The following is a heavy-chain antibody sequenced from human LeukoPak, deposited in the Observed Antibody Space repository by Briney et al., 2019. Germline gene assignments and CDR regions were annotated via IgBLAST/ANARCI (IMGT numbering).Heavy chain of an antibody. Sequence: GEALKISCKGSGYSFTSYWIGWVRQMPGKGLEWMGIIYPGGCDTRYSPSFQGQVTISAGKSISTAYLQWSSLQASDTAMDYCARHKGSPYYYYYMDVWGKGTTVTVSS. CDR3: ARHKGSPYYYYYMDV. D-gene: IGHD2-15*01. CDR1: GYSFTSYW. CDR2: IYPGGCDT. J-gene: IGHJ6*03. V-gene: IGHV5-51*01.